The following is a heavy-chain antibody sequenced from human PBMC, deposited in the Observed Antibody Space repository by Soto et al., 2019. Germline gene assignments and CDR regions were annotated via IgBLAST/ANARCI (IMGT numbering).Heavy chain of an antibody. Sequence: EVQLVESAGGLVKPGGSIRLSLVATGFYFNEAWMNGVRQAPGEGLEWVGRIKTSAGGGETDYAAPVQGRFTISRDDSKNALYLHMNSLRTEDTAIYYCTTGSVEGIWGQGTKVTVSS. CDR2: IKTSAGGGET. CDR1: GFYFNEAW. V-gene: IGHV3-15*07. CDR3: TTGSVEGI. J-gene: IGHJ6*02. D-gene: IGHD2-15*01.